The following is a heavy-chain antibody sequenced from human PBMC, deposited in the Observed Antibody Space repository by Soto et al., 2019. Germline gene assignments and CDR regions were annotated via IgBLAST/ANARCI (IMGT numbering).Heavy chain of an antibody. V-gene: IGHV3-15*01. Sequence: EVQLVESGGGLIKPGGSFRLSCAASGFTFSNAWMSWVRQAPGKGLEWVGRIKSRINGGTTDYAAPVKGRFTISRDDSKNTLYLQMNSLRTEDTAVYYCTTDDPINRSWGQGTLVTVSS. CDR3: TTDDPINRS. J-gene: IGHJ5*02. CDR2: IKSRINGGTT. CDR1: GFTFSNAW.